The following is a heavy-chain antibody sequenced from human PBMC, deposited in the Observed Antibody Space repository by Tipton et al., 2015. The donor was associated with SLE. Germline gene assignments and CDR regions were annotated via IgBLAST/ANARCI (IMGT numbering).Heavy chain of an antibody. Sequence: TLSLTCAVYGGSFSGYYWSWIRQPPGKGLEWIGEINHSGSTNYNPSLKSRVTISEDTSKNHFSLKLSSVTAADTAVYYCASQTSYSSSWHAFDIWCQGTMVTVSS. CDR3: ASQTSYSSSWHAFDI. V-gene: IGHV4-34*01. J-gene: IGHJ3*02. D-gene: IGHD6-13*01. CDR1: GGSFSGYY. CDR2: INHSGST.